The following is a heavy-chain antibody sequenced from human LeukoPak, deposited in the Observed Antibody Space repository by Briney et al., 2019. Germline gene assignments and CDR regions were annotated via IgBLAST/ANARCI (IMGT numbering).Heavy chain of an antibody. J-gene: IGHJ4*02. V-gene: IGHV3-7*01. Sequence: GGSLRLSCAASGFTFTTYWMTWVRQAPGKGLGWVAIINQDGSENYYADSLKGRLTISRDNAKNSLYLQVSSLRAEDTAVYYCARGVFTFDYWGQGTLVTVSS. CDR2: INQDGSEN. CDR1: GFTFTTYW. CDR3: ARGVFTFDY.